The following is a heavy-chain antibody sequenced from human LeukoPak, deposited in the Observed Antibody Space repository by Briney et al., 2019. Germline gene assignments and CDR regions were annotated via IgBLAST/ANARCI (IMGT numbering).Heavy chain of an antibody. J-gene: IGHJ4*02. Sequence: GASVTVSCKASGYTFTSYGISWVRQAPGQGLDWMGWIYVYNGNTNYAQKLQGRVTMTTDTSTSAAYMELRSLRSDDTAVYYCARCLSSIAPFDYWGQGTLVTVSS. V-gene: IGHV1-18*01. CDR1: GYTFTSYG. D-gene: IGHD6-6*01. CDR2: IYVYNGNT. CDR3: ARCLSSIAPFDY.